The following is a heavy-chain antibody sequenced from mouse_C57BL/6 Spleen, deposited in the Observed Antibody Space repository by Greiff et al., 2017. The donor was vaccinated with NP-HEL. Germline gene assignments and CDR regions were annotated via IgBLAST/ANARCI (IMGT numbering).Heavy chain of an antibody. J-gene: IGHJ3*01. CDR1: GYAFSSSW. Sequence: QVQLQQSGPELVKPGASVKISCKASGYAFSSSWMNWVKQRPGKGLEWIGRIYPGDGDTNYNGKFKGKATLTADKSSSTAYMQLSSLTSEDSAVYFCARGRSYSYGFAYWGQGTLVTVSA. V-gene: IGHV1-82*01. CDR2: IYPGDGDT. D-gene: IGHD2-12*01. CDR3: ARGRSYSYGFAY.